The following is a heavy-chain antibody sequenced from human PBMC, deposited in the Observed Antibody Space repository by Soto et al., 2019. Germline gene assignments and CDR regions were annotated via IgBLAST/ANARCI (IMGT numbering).Heavy chain of an antibody. V-gene: IGHV4-59*01. CDR1: AVSISRYY. CDR2: VSYSVGA. D-gene: IGHD5-18*01. Sequence: KPSETLSLTCSVSAVSISRYYWGCVRHLPGERLEWIAYVSYSVGASYNPSLKSRVTISLDTSKSQIALRLMSVTAADTAMYYCVAASESRAMESFDYWCHGALVTVSS. J-gene: IGHJ4*01. CDR3: VAASESRAMESFDY.